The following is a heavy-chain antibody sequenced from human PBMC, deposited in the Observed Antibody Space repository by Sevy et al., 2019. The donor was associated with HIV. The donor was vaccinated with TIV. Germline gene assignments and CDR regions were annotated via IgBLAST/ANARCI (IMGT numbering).Heavy chain of an antibody. CDR1: GFSFSHAW. Sequence: GGYLRLSCADSGFSFSHAWMTWVRQAPGKGLEWVGRIKSKPDGGTIDYAAPVKGRFTISRDDSKNTLYQRMNRLKTEVTAVYYCSTDPIIVLLVTDGMNVWGQGTTVTVSS. D-gene: IGHD2-8*02. J-gene: IGHJ6*02. CDR2: IKSKPDGGTI. CDR3: STDPIIVLLVTDGMNV. V-gene: IGHV3-15*01.